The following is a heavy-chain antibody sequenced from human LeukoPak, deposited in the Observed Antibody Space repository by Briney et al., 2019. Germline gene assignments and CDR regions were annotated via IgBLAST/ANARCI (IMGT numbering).Heavy chain of an antibody. CDR3: ARGLGATWVDY. CDR1: GFTFSSYW. D-gene: IGHD1-26*01. Sequence: PGGSLRLSCAASGFTFSSYWTSWVRQAPGKGLEWVANIKQDGSEKYYVDSVKGRFTISRDNAKNSLYLQMNSLRAEDTAVYYCARGLGATWVDYWGQGTLVTVSS. V-gene: IGHV3-7*01. J-gene: IGHJ4*02. CDR2: IKQDGSEK.